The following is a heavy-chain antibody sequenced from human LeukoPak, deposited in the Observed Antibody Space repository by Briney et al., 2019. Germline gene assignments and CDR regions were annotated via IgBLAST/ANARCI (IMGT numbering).Heavy chain of an antibody. CDR3: AKDAYCGGDCYSNHYYYYGMDV. D-gene: IGHD2-21*02. CDR1: GFTFSSYG. CDR2: ISYDGSNK. V-gene: IGHV3-30*18. J-gene: IGHJ6*02. Sequence: PGGSLRLSCAASGFTFSSYGMHWVRQAPGKGLEWVAVISYDGSNKYYADSVKGRFTISRDNSKNTLYLQMNSLRAEDTAVYYCAKDAYCGGDCYSNHYYYYGMDVWGQGTTVTVSS.